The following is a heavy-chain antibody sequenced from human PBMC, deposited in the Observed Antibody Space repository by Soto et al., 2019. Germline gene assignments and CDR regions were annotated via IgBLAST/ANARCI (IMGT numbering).Heavy chain of an antibody. V-gene: IGHV3-30-3*01. CDR3: ARDRIPFWSGYVSAGPAFGMDV. CDR2: ISYDGSNK. J-gene: IGHJ6*02. CDR1: GFTFSSYA. D-gene: IGHD3-3*01. Sequence: GGSLRLSCAASGFTFSSYAMHWVRQAPGKGLEWVAVISYDGSNKYYADSVKGRFTISRDNSKNTLYLQMNSLRAEDTAVYYCARDRIPFWSGYVSAGPAFGMDVWGQGPKVTVYS.